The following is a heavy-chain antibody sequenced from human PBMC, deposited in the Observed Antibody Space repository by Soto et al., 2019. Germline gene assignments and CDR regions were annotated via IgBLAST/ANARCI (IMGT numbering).Heavy chain of an antibody. CDR3: ARRSPSWAFDI. Sequence: ASVKVSCKASGYTFTRSGISWVRQAPGQGLEWMGWISTYNGDTNYAQTFQGRVTMTTDTSTSTAYMELRSLRSDDTAVYYCARRSPSWAFDIWGQGTMVTVSS. V-gene: IGHV1-18*01. CDR1: GYTFTRSG. CDR2: ISTYNGDT. J-gene: IGHJ3*02. D-gene: IGHD2-15*01.